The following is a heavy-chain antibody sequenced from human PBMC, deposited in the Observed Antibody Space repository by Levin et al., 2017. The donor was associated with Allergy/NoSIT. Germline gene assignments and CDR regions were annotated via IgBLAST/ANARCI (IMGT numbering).Heavy chain of an antibody. J-gene: IGHJ1*01. CDR3: TKDVESRH. V-gene: IGHV3-15*01. CDR2: VKSKYDYGTS. CDR1: GFTFSNAW. Sequence: PGGSLRLSCAASGFTFSNAWMTWVRQAPGKGLEWVGHVKSKYDYGTSDYAAPVKGRFTISRDDSKNMVYLQMNSLEAEDTAVYYCTKDVESRHWGQGTLVTVSS.